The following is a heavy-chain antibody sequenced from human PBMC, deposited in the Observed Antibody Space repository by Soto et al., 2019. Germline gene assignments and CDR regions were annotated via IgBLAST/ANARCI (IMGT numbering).Heavy chain of an antibody. D-gene: IGHD6-13*01. V-gene: IGHV3-33*01. CDR1: GFVYSGYR. J-gene: IGHJ6*03. CDR2: IWYDGSNK. Sequence: SIRVSFASAGFVYSGYRPHCIRHAPGKGLEWVAVIWYDGSNKYYADSVKGRFTISRDNSKNTLYLQMNSLRAEDTAVYYCARDLGIAAAGTSYYYYMDVWGKGTTVTVSS. CDR3: ARDLGIAAAGTSYYYYMDV.